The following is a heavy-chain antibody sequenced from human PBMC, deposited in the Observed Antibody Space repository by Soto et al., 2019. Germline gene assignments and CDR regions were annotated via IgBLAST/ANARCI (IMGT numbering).Heavy chain of an antibody. CDR3: ARGGYSGYDLVWFDP. CDR2: IYYSGST. Sequence: TLSLTCTVSGGSISSGGYYWSWIRQHPGKGLEWNGYIYYSGSTYYNPSLKSRVTISVDTSKNQFSLKLSSVTAADTAVYYRARGGYSGYDLVWFDPWGQGTLVTVSS. CDR1: GGSISSGGYY. V-gene: IGHV4-31*03. J-gene: IGHJ5*02. D-gene: IGHD5-12*01.